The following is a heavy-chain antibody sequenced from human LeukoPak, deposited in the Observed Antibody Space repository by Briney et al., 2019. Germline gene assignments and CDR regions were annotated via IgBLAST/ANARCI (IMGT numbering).Heavy chain of an antibody. D-gene: IGHD6-19*01. CDR3: ARGGRKAVAGTPNWFDP. J-gene: IGHJ5*02. CDR1: GFTFSSYS. Sequence: GGSLRLSCAASGFTFSSYSMNWVRQAPGKGLEWVSYISSSSSSIYYADSVKGRFTISRDNAKNSLYLQMNSLRAEDTAVYYCARGGRKAVAGTPNWFDPWGQGTLVTVSS. CDR2: ISSSSSSI. V-gene: IGHV3-48*01.